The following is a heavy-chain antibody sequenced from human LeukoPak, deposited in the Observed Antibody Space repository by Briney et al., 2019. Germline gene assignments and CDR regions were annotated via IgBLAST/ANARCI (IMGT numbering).Heavy chain of an antibody. J-gene: IGHJ5*02. CDR1: GYTFTGYY. CDR2: INPNSGGT. V-gene: IGHV1-2*02. Sequence: GASVKVSCKASGYTFTGYYMHWVRRAPGQGLEWMGWINPNSGGTNYAQKFQGRVTMTRDTSISTAYMELSRLRSDDTAVYYCARDRGYCSSTSCYGLPRLFDPWGQGTLVTVSS. D-gene: IGHD2-2*01. CDR3: ARDRGYCSSTSCYGLPRLFDP.